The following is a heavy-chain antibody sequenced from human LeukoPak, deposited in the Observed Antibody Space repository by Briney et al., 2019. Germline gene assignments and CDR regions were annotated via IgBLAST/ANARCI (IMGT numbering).Heavy chain of an antibody. CDR1: GGPISSYY. CDR3: ARHSRPYYYGSAPVD. Sequence: SETLSLTCTVSGGPISSYYWSWIRQPPGKGLEWIGYIYYTGNTKYNPSLKSRVTISVDTSKNQFSLMLNSVTAADTAVYYCARHSRPYYYGSAPVDWGQGTLVTVSS. D-gene: IGHD3-10*01. J-gene: IGHJ4*02. V-gene: IGHV4-59*08. CDR2: IYYTGNT.